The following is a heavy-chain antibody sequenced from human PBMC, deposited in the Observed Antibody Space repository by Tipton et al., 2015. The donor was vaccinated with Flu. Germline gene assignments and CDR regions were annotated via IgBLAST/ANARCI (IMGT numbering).Heavy chain of an antibody. Sequence: QVQLVQSGAEVKKPGASVKVSCKASGYTFTSYGISWVRQAPGQGLEWMGWISAYNGNTNYAQKLQGRVTMTTDTSTSTAYMELRSLRSDDTAVYYCARVPMTTVSQNTRANYYYYYGMDVWGQGTTVTVSS. CDR2: ISAYNGNT. D-gene: IGHD4-17*01. CDR1: GYTFTSYG. CDR3: ARVPMTTVSQNTRANYYYYYGMDV. J-gene: IGHJ6*02. V-gene: IGHV1-18*01.